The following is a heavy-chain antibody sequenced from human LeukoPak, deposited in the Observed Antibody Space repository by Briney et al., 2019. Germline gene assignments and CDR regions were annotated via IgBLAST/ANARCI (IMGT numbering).Heavy chain of an antibody. V-gene: IGHV3-30*18. CDR1: GFTFSSYG. CDR2: ISNDGSIT. Sequence: GGSLRLSCAASGFTFSSYGMHWVRQAPGKGLEWVAVISNDGSITKYGDSVKGRFTISRDNSKNTLYVQMNGLRTDDAAVYYCAKSKSPYPMDYIFDFWGQGTLVTVSS. D-gene: IGHD4-11*01. CDR3: AKSKSPYPMDYIFDF. J-gene: IGHJ4*02.